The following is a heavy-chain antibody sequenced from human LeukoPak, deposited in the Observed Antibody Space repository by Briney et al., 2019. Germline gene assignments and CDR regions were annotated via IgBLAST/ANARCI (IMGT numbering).Heavy chain of an antibody. CDR3: ARVDTNGVRSFDY. D-gene: IGHD2-8*01. CDR2: INSDGSST. V-gene: IGHV3-74*01. Sequence: PGGSLRLSCAASGFTLSSYWMHWVRQAPGKGLVWVSRINSDGSSTSYADSVKGRFTISRDNARNTLYLQMNSLRAEDTAVYYCARVDTNGVRSFDYWGQGTLVTVSS. J-gene: IGHJ4*02. CDR1: GFTLSSYW.